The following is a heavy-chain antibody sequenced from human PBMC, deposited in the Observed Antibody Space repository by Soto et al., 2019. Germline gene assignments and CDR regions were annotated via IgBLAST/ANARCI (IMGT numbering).Heavy chain of an antibody. V-gene: IGHV3-30*03. CDR1: GFTFSSYG. CDR3: AFSGYPYYFDY. CDR2: ISYDGSNK. Sequence: GGSLRLSCAASGFTFSSYGMHWVRQAPGKGLEWVAVISYDGSNKYYADSVKGRFTISRDNSKNTLYLQINSLSSEDTAVYYCAFSGYPYYFDYWGQGTLVTVSS. D-gene: IGHD5-12*01. J-gene: IGHJ4*02.